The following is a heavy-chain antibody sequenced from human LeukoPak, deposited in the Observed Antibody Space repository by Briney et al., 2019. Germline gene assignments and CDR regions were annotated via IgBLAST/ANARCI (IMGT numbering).Heavy chain of an antibody. CDR2: TYYTEST. Sequence: SETLSLTCAVSGASISSSNYYWDWIRQPPGKGLEWIASTYYTESTYNNPSLKSRVTMSVDTSKNQFSLKLNSVTAADTAVYYCARATSGTYYYFDYWGQGTLVTVSS. CDR3: ARATSGTYYYFDY. V-gene: IGHV4-39*07. CDR1: GASISSSNYY. D-gene: IGHD1-26*01. J-gene: IGHJ4*02.